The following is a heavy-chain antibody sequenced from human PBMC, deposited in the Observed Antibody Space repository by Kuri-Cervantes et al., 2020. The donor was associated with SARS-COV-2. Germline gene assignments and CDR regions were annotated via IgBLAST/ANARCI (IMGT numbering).Heavy chain of an antibody. CDR2: INWNGGST. CDR1: GFTFDDYG. V-gene: IGHV3-20*04. CDR3: ATPGVPAANYYFDY. J-gene: IGHJ4*02. D-gene: IGHD2-2*01. Sequence: GESLKISCAASGFTFDDYGMSWVRQAPGKGLEWVPGINWNGGSTGYADSVKGRFTISRDNAKNSLYLQMNSLRAEDTAVYYCATPGVPAANYYFDYWGQGTLVTVSS.